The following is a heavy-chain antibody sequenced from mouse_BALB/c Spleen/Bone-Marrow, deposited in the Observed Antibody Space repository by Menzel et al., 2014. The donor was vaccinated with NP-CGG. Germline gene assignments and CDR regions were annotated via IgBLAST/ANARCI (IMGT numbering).Heavy chain of an antibody. J-gene: IGHJ2*01. V-gene: IGHV5-4*02. D-gene: IGHD2-4*01. CDR3: ARVSYDYFDY. CDR2: ISDGGSYT. Sequence: EVKVVESGGGLVKPGGSLKLSCAASGFTFSDHYMYWVRQTPEKRLEWVATISDGGSYTYYPDSVKGRFTISRDNAKNNLYLQMSSLKSEDTAMYYCARVSYDYFDYWGQGTTLTVSS. CDR1: GFTFSDHY.